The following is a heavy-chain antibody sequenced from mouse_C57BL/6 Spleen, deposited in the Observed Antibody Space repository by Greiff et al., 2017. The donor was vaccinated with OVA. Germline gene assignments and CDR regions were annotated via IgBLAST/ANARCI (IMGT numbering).Heavy chain of an antibody. D-gene: IGHD1-1*02. CDR3: TRSGKGDYAMDY. J-gene: IGHJ2*01. V-gene: IGHV1-15*01. CDR1: GYTFTDYE. CDR2: IDPETGGT. Sequence: VQLQQSGAELVRPGASVTLSCKASGYTFTDYEMHWVKQTPVHGLEWIGAIDPETGGTAYNQKFKGKAILTADKSSSTAYMELRSLTSEDSAVYYCTRSGKGDYAMDYWGQGTTLTVSS.